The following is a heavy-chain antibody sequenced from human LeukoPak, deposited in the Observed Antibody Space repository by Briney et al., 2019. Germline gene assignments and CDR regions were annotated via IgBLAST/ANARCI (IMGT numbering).Heavy chain of an antibody. V-gene: IGHV1-2*02. CDR1: GYTFTGYY. Sequence: ASVKVSCRASGYTFTGYYMHWVRQAPGQGLEWMGWINPNSGGTNYAQKFQGRVTMTRDTSISTAYMELSRLRSDDTAVYYCAYERFAPHHEPGWFDPWGQGTLVTVSS. CDR2: INPNSGGT. J-gene: IGHJ5*02. CDR3: AYERFAPHHEPGWFDP. D-gene: IGHD1-14*01.